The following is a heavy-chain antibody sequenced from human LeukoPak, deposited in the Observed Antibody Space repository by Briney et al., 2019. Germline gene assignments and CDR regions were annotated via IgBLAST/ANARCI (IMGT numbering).Heavy chain of an antibody. CDR1: GGSISSSSYY. CDR2: IYYSGST. Sequence: SETLSLTCTVSGGSISSSSYYWGWIRQPPGKGLEWIGSIYYSGSTNYNPSLKSRVTISVDTSKNQFSLKLSSVTAADTAVYYCARTGRPTTGRNPRGYYYYYMDVWGKGTTVTVSS. V-gene: IGHV4-39*07. J-gene: IGHJ6*03. D-gene: IGHD1-1*01. CDR3: ARTGRPTTGRNPRGYYYYYMDV.